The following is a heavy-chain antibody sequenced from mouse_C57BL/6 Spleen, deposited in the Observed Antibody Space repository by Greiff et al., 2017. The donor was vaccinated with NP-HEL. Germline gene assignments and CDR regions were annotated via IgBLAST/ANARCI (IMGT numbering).Heavy chain of an antibody. CDR1: GYTFTDYY. CDR3: ARGLSTVVAFDY. CDR2: INPNNGGT. D-gene: IGHD1-1*01. Sequence: VQLQQSGPELVKPGASVKISCKASGYTFTDYYMNWVKQSHGKSLEWIGDINPNNGGTSYNQKFKGKATLTVDKSSSTAYMELRSLTSEDSAVYYCARGLSTVVAFDYWGQGTTLTVSS. V-gene: IGHV1-26*01. J-gene: IGHJ2*01.